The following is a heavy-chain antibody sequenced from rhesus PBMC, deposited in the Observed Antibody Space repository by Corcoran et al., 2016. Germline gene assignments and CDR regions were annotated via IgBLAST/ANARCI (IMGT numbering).Heavy chain of an antibody. Sequence: QVQLQESGPGLVKPSETLSLTCAVSGGSISSGYYYWSWIRQPPGKGLEWIGYIPYSGSTSYNPSLKSRVTISRNTFKNQFSLKLSSVTAADTAVYYCAREPATGTTEIVDYWGQGVLVTVSS. V-gene: IGHV4-122*02. J-gene: IGHJ4*01. D-gene: IGHD1-26*01. CDR2: IPYSGST. CDR1: GGSISSGYYY. CDR3: AREPATGTTEIVDY.